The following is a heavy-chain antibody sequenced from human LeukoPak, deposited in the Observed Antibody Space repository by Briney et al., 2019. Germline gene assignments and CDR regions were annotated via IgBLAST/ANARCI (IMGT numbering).Heavy chain of an antibody. Sequence: SETLSLTCTVSGGSISSSSYYWGWIRQPPGKGLEWIGSIYYSGSTYYNPSLKSRVTISVDTSKNQFSLKLSSVSAADTAVYYCAREALLGMFRGLHWFDPWGQGTLVTVSS. CDR2: IYYSGST. J-gene: IGHJ5*02. CDR3: AREALLGMFRGLHWFDP. V-gene: IGHV4-39*07. CDR1: GGSISSSSYY. D-gene: IGHD3/OR15-3a*01.